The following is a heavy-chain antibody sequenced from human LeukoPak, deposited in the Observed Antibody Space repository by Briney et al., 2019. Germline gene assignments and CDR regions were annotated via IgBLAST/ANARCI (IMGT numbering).Heavy chain of an antibody. D-gene: IGHD5-24*01. V-gene: IGHV4-31*03. Sequence: PSQTLSLTCTVSGGSVTSGYYYWTRIRQYPGKGLEWIGYIHPSGSTDYNPSLKSRVTMSLDTSQNQFSLKLTSVTAADTAIYYCTRGQDAFKTGYWGQGTLVTVSS. CDR2: IHPSGST. CDR1: GGSVTSGYYY. J-gene: IGHJ4*02. CDR3: TRGQDAFKTGY.